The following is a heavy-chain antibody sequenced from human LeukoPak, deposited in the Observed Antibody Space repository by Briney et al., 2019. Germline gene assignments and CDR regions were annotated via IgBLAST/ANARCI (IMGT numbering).Heavy chain of an antibody. CDR2: IVPILGIA. Sequence: GASVKVCCKASGGTFSSYAISWVRQAPGQGLEWMGRIVPILGIANYAQKFQGRVTITADKSTSTAYMELSSLRSEDTAVYYCARGPLSEVGVFDYWGQGTLVTVSS. D-gene: IGHD2-8*01. J-gene: IGHJ4*02. V-gene: IGHV1-69*04. CDR1: GGTFSSYA. CDR3: ARGPLSEVGVFDY.